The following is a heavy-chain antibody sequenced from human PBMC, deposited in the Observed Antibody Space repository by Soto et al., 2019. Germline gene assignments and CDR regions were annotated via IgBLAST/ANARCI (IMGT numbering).Heavy chain of an antibody. CDR2: ISYDGSNK. CDR1: GFTFSSYA. D-gene: IGHD3-3*01. J-gene: IGHJ6*02. V-gene: IGHV3-30-3*01. CDR3: ARDRGYYDFWSGYWDYYYGMDV. Sequence: QVQLVESGGGVVQPGRSLRLSCAASGFTFSSYAMHWVRQAPGKGLEWVAVISYDGSNKYYADSVKGRFTIPRDNSKNTLYLQMNSLRAEDTAVYYCARDRGYYDFWSGYWDYYYGMDVWGQGTTVTVSS.